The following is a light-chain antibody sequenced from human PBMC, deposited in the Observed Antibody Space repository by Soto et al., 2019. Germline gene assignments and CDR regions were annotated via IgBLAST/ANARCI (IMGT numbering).Light chain of an antibody. Sequence: ETVLTQSPATLSVSPGERATFSCKASQSVTTNLAWYQQKPGQVPRLLIYGASTRASGIPARFSGSGSGTEFTLSISSLQSEDFAIYHCQQYHSWPDTFGQATKLEIK. CDR1: QSVTTN. V-gene: IGKV3-15*01. J-gene: IGKJ2*01. CDR2: GAS. CDR3: QQYHSWPDT.